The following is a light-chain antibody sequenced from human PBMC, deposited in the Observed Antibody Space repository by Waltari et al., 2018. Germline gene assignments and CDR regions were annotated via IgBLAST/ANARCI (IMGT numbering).Light chain of an antibody. Sequence: QSVLTQPPSTSGTPGQRVTISCSGRSSNIGSNYLYWYQHPPGPAPKLLIYTNDQRPSGVPDRFSGSKSGTSASLAISGRQSDDESDYFCAAWDDTLSAVVFGGGTKLTVL. J-gene: IGLJ2*01. CDR2: TND. V-gene: IGLV1-47*02. CDR1: SSNIGSNY. CDR3: AAWDDTLSAVV.